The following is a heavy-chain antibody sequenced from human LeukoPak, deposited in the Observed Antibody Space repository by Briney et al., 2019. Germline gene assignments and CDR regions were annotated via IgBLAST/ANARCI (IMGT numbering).Heavy chain of an antibody. D-gene: IGHD3-22*01. Sequence: SETLSLTCTVSGGSISSYYWSWIRQPPGKGLEWIGYIYYSGNTNYNPSLKSRVTMSVDTSKNQFSLKLSSVTAADTAVYYCARALYYDSSGYYWAIFYGMDVWGQGTTVTVSS. V-gene: IGHV4-59*12. CDR1: GGSISSYY. J-gene: IGHJ6*02. CDR2: IYYSGNT. CDR3: ARALYYDSSGYYWAIFYGMDV.